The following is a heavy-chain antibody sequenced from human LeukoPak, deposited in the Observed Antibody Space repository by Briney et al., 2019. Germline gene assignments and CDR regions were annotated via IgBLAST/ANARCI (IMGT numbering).Heavy chain of an antibody. CDR3: ARVWTGYSNGWPFDY. CDR1: GGSISSYY. D-gene: IGHD6-19*01. V-gene: IGHV4-4*07. Sequence: PSETLSLTCTVSGGSISSYYWSWIRQPAGKGLEWIGRIYPSGSTNYNPSLESRVTMSLDTSKNQFSLNLGSVTAADTAVYYCARVWTGYSNGWPFDYWGQGTLVTVSS. J-gene: IGHJ4*02. CDR2: IYPSGST.